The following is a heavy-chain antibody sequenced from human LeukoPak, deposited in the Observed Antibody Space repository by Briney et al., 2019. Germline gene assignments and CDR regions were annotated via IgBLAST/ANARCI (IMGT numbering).Heavy chain of an antibody. CDR1: GYTFTSYD. V-gene: IGHV1-8*01. D-gene: IGHD4-23*01. CDR3: ARGDYGGTLYYGMDV. CDR2: MNPNSGNT. Sequence: GASVKVSCKASGYTFTSYDINWVRQATGQGLEWMGWMNPNSGNTGYAQKFQGRVTMTRNASISTAYMELSSLRSEDTAVYYRARGDYGGTLYYGMDVWGQGTTVTVSS. J-gene: IGHJ6*02.